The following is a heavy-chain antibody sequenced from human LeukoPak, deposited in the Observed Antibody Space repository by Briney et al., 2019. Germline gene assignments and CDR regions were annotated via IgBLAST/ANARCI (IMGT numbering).Heavy chain of an antibody. CDR3: AKDLGQWLIRGFDY. Sequence: GGSLRLPCAASGFTFSSYGMHWVRQAPGKGLEWVAFIRYDGSHKYFVDSVKGRFIISRDNSKNTLFLQMNSLRAEDTAVYYCAKDLGQWLIRGFDYWGQGTLVTVSS. V-gene: IGHV3-30*02. D-gene: IGHD6-19*01. CDR2: IRYDGSHK. CDR1: GFTFSSYG. J-gene: IGHJ4*02.